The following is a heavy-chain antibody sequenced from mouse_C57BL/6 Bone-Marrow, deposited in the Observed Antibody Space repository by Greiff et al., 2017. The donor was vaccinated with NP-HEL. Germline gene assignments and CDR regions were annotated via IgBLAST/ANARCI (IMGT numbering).Heavy chain of an antibody. V-gene: IGHV1-5*01. CDR2: ICPGNSDT. CDR1: GYTFTSYW. Sequence: EVQLQQSGTVLARPGASVKMSCKTSGYTFTSYWMHWVKQRPGQGLEWIGAICPGNSDTSSNQKFKGKAKLTAVTSASTGYMELSSLTNEDSAVDYCTTIDGYAWFAYWGQGTLVTVSA. CDR3: TTIDGYAWFAY. J-gene: IGHJ3*01. D-gene: IGHD2-2*01.